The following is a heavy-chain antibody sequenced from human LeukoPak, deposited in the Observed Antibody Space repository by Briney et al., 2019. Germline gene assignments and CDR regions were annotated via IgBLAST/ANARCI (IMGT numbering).Heavy chain of an antibody. J-gene: IGHJ4*02. CDR1: GFTFSIQW. CDR3: ARDLQRYYDSSGYSS. D-gene: IGHD3-22*01. CDR2: KKQDGSEK. V-gene: IGHV3-7*01. Sequence: GGSLRLSCAPSGFTFSIQWMSWVRQPPGKGREWVANKKQDGSEKYYVDSVKGRFTISRDNVKNSLYLQMNSLRAQYTAVYYCARDLQRYYDSSGYSSWGQGTLVTVSS.